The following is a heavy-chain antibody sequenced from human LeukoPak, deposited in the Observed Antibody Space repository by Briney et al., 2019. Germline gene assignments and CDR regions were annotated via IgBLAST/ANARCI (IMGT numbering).Heavy chain of an antibody. D-gene: IGHD1-1*01. V-gene: IGHV4-59*01. CDR3: ASHNEGRLDD. CDR2: IYYSGST. Sequence: SETLSLTCAVYGGSFSGYYWSWIRQPPGKGLGWIGYIYYSGSTNCNPSLKSRVTISVDTSKNQFSLKLSSVTAADTAVYYCASHNEGRLDDWGQGTLVTVSS. J-gene: IGHJ4*02. CDR1: GGSFSGYY.